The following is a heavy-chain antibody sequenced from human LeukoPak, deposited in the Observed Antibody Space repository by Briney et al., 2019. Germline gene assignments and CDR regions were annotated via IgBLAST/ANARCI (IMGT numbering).Heavy chain of an antibody. Sequence: SQTPSLTCTVSGGSISSGGYYWSWIRQHPGKGLEWIGYIYYSGSTYYNPSLKSRVTISVDTSKNQFSLKLSSVTAADTAVYYCARDSYYDLNNQGNYYYGMDVWGQGTTVTVSS. CDR3: ARDSYYDLNNQGNYYYGMDV. V-gene: IGHV4-31*03. D-gene: IGHD3-22*01. CDR1: GGSISSGGYY. CDR2: IYYSGST. J-gene: IGHJ6*02.